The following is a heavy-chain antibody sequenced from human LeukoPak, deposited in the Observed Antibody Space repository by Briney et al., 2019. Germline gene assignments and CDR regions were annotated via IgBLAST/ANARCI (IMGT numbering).Heavy chain of an antibody. J-gene: IGHJ4*02. D-gene: IGHD3-22*01. V-gene: IGHV4-30-2*01. CDR2: IYHSGST. CDR3: ARLAGSSGYLFDY. Sequence: PSQTLSLTCTVSSGSISSGGYYWSWIRQPPGKGLEWIGYIYHSGSTYYNPSLKSRVTISVDTSKNQFSLKLSSVTAADTAVYYCARLAGSSGYLFDYWGQGTLVTVS. CDR1: SGSISSGGYY.